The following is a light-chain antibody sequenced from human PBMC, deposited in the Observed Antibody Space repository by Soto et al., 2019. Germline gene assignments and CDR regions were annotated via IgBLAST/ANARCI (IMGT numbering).Light chain of an antibody. Sequence: DNVLTQSPGALSLSPWEGATLSCRASQSVRYNLAWYQQKPGQALRLLIYGASSRATGIPDRFSGSGSGTDFTLTISRLEPEDFAVYYCQQYGRSPITFGQGTRLEIK. CDR3: QQYGRSPIT. CDR1: QSVRYN. CDR2: GAS. J-gene: IGKJ5*01. V-gene: IGKV3-20*01.